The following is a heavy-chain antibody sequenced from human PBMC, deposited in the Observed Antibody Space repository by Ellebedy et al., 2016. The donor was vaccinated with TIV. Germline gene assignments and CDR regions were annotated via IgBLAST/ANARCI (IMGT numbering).Heavy chain of an antibody. Sequence: GESLKISCAASGFTFNSYAMHWVRQAPGKGLEWVAVISYDGNSKYYTDSVKGRFTISRDNSMTTLYLEMNSLGAEDTGVYYCARDLDKSSGWYGGAAYWGQGTRVTVSS. D-gene: IGHD6-19*01. J-gene: IGHJ4*02. V-gene: IGHV3-30-3*01. CDR2: ISYDGNSK. CDR3: ARDLDKSSGWYGGAAY. CDR1: GFTFNSYA.